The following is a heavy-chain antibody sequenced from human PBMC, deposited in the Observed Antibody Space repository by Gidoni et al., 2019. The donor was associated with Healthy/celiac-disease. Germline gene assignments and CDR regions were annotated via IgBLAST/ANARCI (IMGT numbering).Heavy chain of an antibody. J-gene: IGHJ4*02. CDR2: ISSSGSTI. CDR3: ARGGQDIVVVVAATARGDDY. V-gene: IGHV3-11*01. D-gene: IGHD2-15*01. CDR1: GFTFSDYY. Sequence: VKPGGSLRLSCAASGFTFSDYYMSWIRQAPGKGLEWVSYISSSGSTIYYADSVKGRFTISRDNAKNSLYLQMTSLRAEDTAVYYCARGGQDIVVVVAATARGDDYWGQGTLVTVSS.